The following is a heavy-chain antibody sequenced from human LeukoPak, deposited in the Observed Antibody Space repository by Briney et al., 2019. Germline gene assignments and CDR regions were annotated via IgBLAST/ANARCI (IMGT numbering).Heavy chain of an antibody. CDR3: ARPYCSSTSCYKWSLHYYYGMDV. CDR2: IYYSGST. J-gene: IGHJ6*02. V-gene: IGHV4-39*07. CDR1: GGSISSSSYY. D-gene: IGHD2-2*02. Sequence: SETLSLTCTVSGGSISSSSYYWGWLRQPPGKGLEWIGSIYYSGSTYYNPSLKSRVTISVDTSKNQFSLKLSSVTAADTAVYYCARPYCSSTSCYKWSLHYYYGMDVWGQGTLVTVSS.